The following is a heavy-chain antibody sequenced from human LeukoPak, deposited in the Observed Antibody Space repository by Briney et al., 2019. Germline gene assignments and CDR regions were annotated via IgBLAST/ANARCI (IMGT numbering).Heavy chain of an antibody. V-gene: IGHV3-7*01. Sequence: GGYLRLSCAASGFTFSSYWMSWVRQAPGKGLEWVANIKQDGSEKYYVDSVKGRFTISRDNAKNSLYLQMNSLRAEDTAVYYCARVGPDYDILTGYYGMYYFDYWGQGTLVTVSS. CDR1: GFTFSSYW. J-gene: IGHJ4*02. CDR2: IKQDGSEK. D-gene: IGHD3-9*01. CDR3: ARVGPDYDILTGYYGMYYFDY.